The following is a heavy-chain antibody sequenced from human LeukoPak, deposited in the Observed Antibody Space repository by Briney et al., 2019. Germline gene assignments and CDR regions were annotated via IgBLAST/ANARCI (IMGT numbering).Heavy chain of an antibody. V-gene: IGHV3-30-3*01. J-gene: IGHJ4*02. Sequence: GGSLRLSCAASGFTFRNYVIHWVRQAPGKGLEWVAVTSSDLNVKLYADSVKGRFTISRDNSKNTLYLQMNSLRAEDTAVYYCARDNPDYWGQGTLVTVSS. CDR3: ARDNPDY. CDR1: GFTFRNYV. CDR2: TSSDLNVK. D-gene: IGHD1-14*01.